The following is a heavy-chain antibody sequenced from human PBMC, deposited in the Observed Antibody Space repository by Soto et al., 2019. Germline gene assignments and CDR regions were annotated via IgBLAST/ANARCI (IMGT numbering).Heavy chain of an antibody. CDR1: GYSFTSYW. CDR2: IYPGDSDT. V-gene: IGHV5-51*01. J-gene: IGHJ4*02. Sequence: GESLKISCKGSGYSFTSYWIGWVRQMPGKGLEWMGIIYPGDSDTRYSPSFQGQVTISADKSISTAYLQWSSLKASDTAMYYCASVHYYDSSGTLGGYFDYWGQGTLVTVSS. CDR3: ASVHYYDSSGTLGGYFDY. D-gene: IGHD3-22*01.